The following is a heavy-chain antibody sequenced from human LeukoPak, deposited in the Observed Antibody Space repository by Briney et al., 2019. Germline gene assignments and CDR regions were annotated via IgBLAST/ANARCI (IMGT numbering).Heavy chain of an antibody. J-gene: IGHJ6*02. CDR2: INPSAGSP. D-gene: IGHD3-16*01. Sequence: ASVKVSCKASGYTFTYYFLHWVRQAPGQGLEWMGVINPSAGSPTSAQKFRGRVTLTRDTSTSTVYLEMSSLRHDDTAVYYCARDGARDTSHGMDAWGQGTTVAVSS. CDR3: ARDGARDTSHGMDA. V-gene: IGHV1-46*01. CDR1: GYTFTYYF.